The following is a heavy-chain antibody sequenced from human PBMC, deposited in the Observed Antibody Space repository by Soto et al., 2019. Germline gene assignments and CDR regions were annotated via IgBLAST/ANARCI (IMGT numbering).Heavy chain of an antibody. J-gene: IGHJ4*02. Sequence: SDALSVTCTVPGGSISRSSYYWGWIRQPPGKGLEWIGSIYYRGNTYYNPSLKSRVTISVDTSKNQFSLKLSSVTAADTAVYYCAREGGGYCSGGSCQVDYWGQGTLVTVS. V-gene: IGHV4-39*02. CDR3: AREGGGYCSGGSCQVDY. CDR2: IYYRGNT. D-gene: IGHD2-15*01. CDR1: GGSISRSSYY.